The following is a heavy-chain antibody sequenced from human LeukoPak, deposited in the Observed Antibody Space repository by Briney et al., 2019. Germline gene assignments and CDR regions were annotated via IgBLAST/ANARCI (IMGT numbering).Heavy chain of an antibody. J-gene: IGHJ4*02. CDR1: GFTFDDYA. CDR3: AKGYSYDMTYYFDY. V-gene: IGHV3-9*03. Sequence: PGRSLRLSCAASGFTFDDYAMHWVRQAPGKGLEWVSGISWNSGNIGYADSVKGRFAISRDSGKNSLYLQMNSLRAEDMALYYCAKGYSYDMTYYFDYWGQGTLVTVSS. D-gene: IGHD5-18*01. CDR2: ISWNSGNI.